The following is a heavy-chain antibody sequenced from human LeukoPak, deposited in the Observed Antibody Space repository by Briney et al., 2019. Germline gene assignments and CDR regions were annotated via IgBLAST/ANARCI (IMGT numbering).Heavy chain of an antibody. D-gene: IGHD2-2*01. J-gene: IGHJ4*02. CDR2: IYSGGST. CDR3: ARDKNAHFDY. CDR1: GFTVSSNY. Sequence: PGGSLRLSCAAPGFTVSSNYMSWVRQAPGKGLEWVSVIYSGGSTYYADSVKGRFTISRDNSKNTLYLQMNSLRAEDTAVYYCARDKNAHFDYWGQGTLVTVSS. V-gene: IGHV3-66*01.